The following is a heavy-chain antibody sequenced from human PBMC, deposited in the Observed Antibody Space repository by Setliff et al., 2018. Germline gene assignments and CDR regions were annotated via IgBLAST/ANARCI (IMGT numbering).Heavy chain of an antibody. CDR3: ARAKGTTMATQYFDY. J-gene: IGHJ4*02. CDR2: ISAYNGDT. CDR1: GGTFSSYG. D-gene: IGHD3-10*01. V-gene: IGHV1-18*01. Sequence: GASVKVSCKASGGTFSSYGISWVRQAPGQGLEWMGWISAYNGDTNYAQKFQGRVTMTTDRSTSTAYMELRSLKSDDTAVYYCARAKGTTMATQYFDYWGQGTLVTVSS.